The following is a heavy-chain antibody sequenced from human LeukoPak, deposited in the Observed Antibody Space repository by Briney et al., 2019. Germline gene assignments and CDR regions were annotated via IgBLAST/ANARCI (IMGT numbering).Heavy chain of an antibody. Sequence: GGSLRLSCAASGFTFSSYWMSWVRQAPGKGLEWVANIKQDGSEKYYVDYVKGRFTISRDNAKNSLYLQMNSLRAEDTAVYYCAREPRGYDFWSGYYWGFDYWGQGTLVTVSS. V-gene: IGHV3-7*01. J-gene: IGHJ4*02. D-gene: IGHD3-3*01. CDR3: AREPRGYDFWSGYYWGFDY. CDR1: GFTFSSYW. CDR2: IKQDGSEK.